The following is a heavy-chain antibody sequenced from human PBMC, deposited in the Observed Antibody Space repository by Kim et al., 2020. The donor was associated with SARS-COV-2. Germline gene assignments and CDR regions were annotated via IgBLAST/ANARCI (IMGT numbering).Heavy chain of an antibody. V-gene: IGHV3-11*05. D-gene: IGHD6-19*01. J-gene: IGHJ4*02. Sequence: SVKGRFTISRDNAKNSLYLQMNSLRGEDTAVYYCARDLGLAVAAPTGFNLWGQGTLLTVSS. CDR3: ARDLGLAVAAPTGFNL.